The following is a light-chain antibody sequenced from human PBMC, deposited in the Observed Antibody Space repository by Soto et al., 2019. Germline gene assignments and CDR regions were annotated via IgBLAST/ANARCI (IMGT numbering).Light chain of an antibody. CDR2: DAS. CDR1: QSLSSW. V-gene: IGKV1-5*01. CDR3: QQYNSYPWT. J-gene: IGKJ1*01. Sequence: DIQMTQSPSTLSASVGDRVTITCRASQSLSSWLAWYQQKPGKAPTLMIYDASSLESGVPSRFSGSGSGTEFTLTISSLQHDDFATYYCQQYNSYPWTFGQGTKVEIK.